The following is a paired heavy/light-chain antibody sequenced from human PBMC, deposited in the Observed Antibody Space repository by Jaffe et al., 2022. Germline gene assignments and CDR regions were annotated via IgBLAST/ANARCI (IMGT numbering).Heavy chain of an antibody. D-gene: IGHD3-10*01. J-gene: IGHJ5*02. CDR1: GYSISSGYY. CDR2: IYHSGST. V-gene: IGHV4-38-2*01. CDR3: ARQGVGSGSYYPAWFDP. Sequence: QVQLQESGPGLVKPSETLSLTCAVSGYSISSGYYWGWIRQPPGKGLEWIGSIYHSGSTYYNPSLKSRVTISVDTSKNQFSLKLSSVTAADTAVYYCARQGVGSGSYYPAWFDPWGQGTLVTVSS.
Light chain of an antibody. Sequence: SYVLTQPPSVSVAPGKTARITCGGNNIGSKSVHWYQQKPGQAPVLVIYYDSDRPSGIPERFSGSNSGNTATLTISRVEAGDEADYYCQVWDSSSDHPNWVFGGGTKLTVL. J-gene: IGLJ3*02. CDR1: NIGSKS. V-gene: IGLV3-21*04. CDR3: QVWDSSSDHPNWV. CDR2: YDS.